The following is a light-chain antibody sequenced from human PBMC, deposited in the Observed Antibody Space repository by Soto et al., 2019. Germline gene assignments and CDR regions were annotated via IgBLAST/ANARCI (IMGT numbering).Light chain of an antibody. CDR2: DTS. CDR1: TGAVTSNHH. V-gene: IGLV7-46*01. J-gene: IGLJ2*01. CDR3: LLSYNAARV. Sequence: QAVVTQEPSLTVSPGGTVTLTCGSSTGAVTSNHHPYWFQQKAGQATRTLIYDTSNKHSWTPARFSGSLLGDKAALTLSGALPEDEAQYYCLLSYNAARVFGGGTKLTVL.